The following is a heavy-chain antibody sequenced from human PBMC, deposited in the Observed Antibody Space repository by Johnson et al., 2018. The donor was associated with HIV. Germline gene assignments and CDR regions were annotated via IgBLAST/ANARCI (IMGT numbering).Heavy chain of an antibody. V-gene: IGHV3-7*05. D-gene: IGHD2-15*01. CDR2: IKQDGSAK. CDR1: GFTFSSYW. CDR3: ARGWSGAFEI. Sequence: VQLVESGGGLVQPGGSLRLSCAASGFTFSSYWMSWVRQAPGKGLEWVANIKQDGSAKSYVDSVKGRFTISRENAKNSLYLQMNSLSAEATAVYYCARGWSGAFEIWGQGTMVTVSS. J-gene: IGHJ3*02.